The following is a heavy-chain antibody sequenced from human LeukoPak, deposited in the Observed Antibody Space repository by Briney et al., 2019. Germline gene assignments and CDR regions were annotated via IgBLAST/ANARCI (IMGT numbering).Heavy chain of an antibody. CDR1: GYTFTSYY. Sequence: ASVKVSCKASGYTFTSYYMHWVRQAPGQGLEWMGIINPSGGSTSYAQKFQGRVTMTRDMSTSTVYMELRSLRSDDTAVYYCARVTGIVGATSNWFDPWGQGTLVTVSS. CDR3: ARVTGIVGATSNWFDP. D-gene: IGHD1-26*01. CDR2: INPSGGST. V-gene: IGHV1-46*01. J-gene: IGHJ5*02.